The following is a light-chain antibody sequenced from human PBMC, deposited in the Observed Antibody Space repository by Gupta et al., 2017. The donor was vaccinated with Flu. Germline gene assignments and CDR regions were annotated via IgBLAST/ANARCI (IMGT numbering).Light chain of an antibody. Sequence: QAGLTQPPSVSTGLRQTVTLTCTGNSNNVGDQGAAWLQQHQGHPPKLLSYRNNNRPSGISDRFSASRSGSTASLIITGLQPEDEADYYCSAWDSSLSARVFGGGTKLTVL. CDR2: RNN. J-gene: IGLJ3*02. CDR1: SNNVGDQG. CDR3: SAWDSSLSARV. V-gene: IGLV10-54*04.